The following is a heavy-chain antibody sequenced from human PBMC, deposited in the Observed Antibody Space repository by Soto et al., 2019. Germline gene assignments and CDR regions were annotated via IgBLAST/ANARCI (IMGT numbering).Heavy chain of an antibody. D-gene: IGHD2-15*01. J-gene: IGHJ3*02. CDR1: GFTFSSYW. CDR2: INSDGSST. Sequence: GGSLRLSCAASGFTFSSYWMHWVRQAPGKGLVWVSCINSDGSSTSYADSVKGRFTISRDNAKNTLYLQMNSLRAEDTAVYYCARSPWYCSGGSCYSSAFDIWGQGTMVTVSS. CDR3: ARSPWYCSGGSCYSSAFDI. V-gene: IGHV3-74*01.